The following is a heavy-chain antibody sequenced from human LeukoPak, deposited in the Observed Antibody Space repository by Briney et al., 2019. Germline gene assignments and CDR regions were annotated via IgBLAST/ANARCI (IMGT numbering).Heavy chain of an antibody. CDR3: ARDRYYDILTGYYLPFDY. CDR1: GGSISSYY. D-gene: IGHD3-9*01. Sequence: SETLSLTCTVSGGSISSYYWSWIRQPAGKGLEWIGRIYTSGSTNYNPSLKSRVTMSVDTSKNQFSLKLSSVTAADTAVYYCARDRYYDILTGYYLPFDYWGQGTLVTVSS. CDR2: IYTSGST. V-gene: IGHV4-4*07. J-gene: IGHJ4*02.